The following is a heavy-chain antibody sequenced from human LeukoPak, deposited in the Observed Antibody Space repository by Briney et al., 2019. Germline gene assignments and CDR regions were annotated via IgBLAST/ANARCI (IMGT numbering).Heavy chain of an antibody. CDR1: GFTFSSYS. Sequence: GGSLRLSCAASGFTFSSYSMNWVRQAPGKGLEWVSPISSSSSYIYYADSVKGRFTISRDNAKNSLYLQMNSLRAEDTAVYYCARVSDRIVVPSTSNYFDYWGQGTLVTVSS. CDR2: ISSSSSYI. V-gene: IGHV3-21*01. D-gene: IGHD3-22*01. J-gene: IGHJ4*02. CDR3: ARVSDRIVVPSTSNYFDY.